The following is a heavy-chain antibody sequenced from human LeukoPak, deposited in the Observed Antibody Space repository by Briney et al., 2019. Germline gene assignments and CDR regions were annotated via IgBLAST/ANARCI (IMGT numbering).Heavy chain of an antibody. J-gene: IGHJ4*02. CDR3: ARVGALSSSWLLY. V-gene: IGHV3-48*03. D-gene: IGHD6-13*01. Sequence: GGSLRLSCSASGFTLRSYLMKTVPQAPGKGEEMVSSISRWANTIYDVAAEKGRFTIYRDNAKNSLYLQMNSLRAEDTAVYFCARVGALSSSWLLYWGQGTLVTVSS. CDR1: GFTLRSYL. CDR2: ISRWANTI.